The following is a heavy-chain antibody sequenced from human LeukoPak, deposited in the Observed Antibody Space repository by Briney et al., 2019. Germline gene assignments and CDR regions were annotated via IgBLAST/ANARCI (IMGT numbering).Heavy chain of an antibody. CDR2: ISSSSSYI. CDR1: GFTFSSYS. V-gene: IGHV3-21*01. J-gene: IGHJ4*02. Sequence: PGGSLRLSCAASGFTFSSYSMNWVRQAPGKGLEWVSSISSSSSYIYYADSVKGRFTISRDNAKNSLYLQMNSLRAEDTAVYYCAREKPIFGVVIMYYFDYWGQGTLVTVSS. CDR3: AREKPIFGVVIMYYFDY. D-gene: IGHD3-3*01.